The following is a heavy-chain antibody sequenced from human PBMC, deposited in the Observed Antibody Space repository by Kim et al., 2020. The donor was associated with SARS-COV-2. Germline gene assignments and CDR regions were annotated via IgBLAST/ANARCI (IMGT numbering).Heavy chain of an antibody. D-gene: IGHD3-10*01. CDR3: ARVSGDLLWFGELFGGWFDR. V-gene: IGHV4-59*01. J-gene: IGHJ5*02. CDR1: GGSISSYY. CDR2: IYYSGST. Sequence: SETLSLTCTVSGGSISSYYWSWIRQPPGKGLEWIGYIYYSGSTNYNPSLKSRVTISVDTSKNQFSLKLSSVTAADTAVYYCARVSGDLLWFGELFGGWFDRWGQGTLVTVSS.